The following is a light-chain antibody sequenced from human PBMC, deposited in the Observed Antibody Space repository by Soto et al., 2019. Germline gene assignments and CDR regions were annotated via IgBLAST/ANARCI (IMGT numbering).Light chain of an antibody. CDR3: QHYNSYSEA. Sequence: DIQMTQSPSSLFASVGDRVTITCRASQSIDTYLNWYQQKPGKAPKLLIYAASTLQSGVPSRFSGSGSGTEFTLTISSLQPDDFATYYCQHYNSYSEAFGQGTKVDIK. V-gene: IGKV1-39*01. CDR1: QSIDTY. CDR2: AAS. J-gene: IGKJ1*01.